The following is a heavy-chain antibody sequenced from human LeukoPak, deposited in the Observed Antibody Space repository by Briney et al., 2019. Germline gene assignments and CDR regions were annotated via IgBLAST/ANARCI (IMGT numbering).Heavy chain of an antibody. D-gene: IGHD6-13*01. Sequence: GGSLRLSCAASGFTFSSYGMHWVRQAPGKGLEWVAFIRYDGSNKYYADSVKGRFTISRDNSKNTLYLQMNSLRIEDTAVYYCARAGYSSSWTPRYFDYWGQGTLVTVPS. V-gene: IGHV3-30*02. CDR3: ARAGYSSSWTPRYFDY. J-gene: IGHJ4*02. CDR1: GFTFSSYG. CDR2: IRYDGSNK.